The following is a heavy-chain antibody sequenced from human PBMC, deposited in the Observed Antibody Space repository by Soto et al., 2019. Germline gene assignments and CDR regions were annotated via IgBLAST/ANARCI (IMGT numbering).Heavy chain of an antibody. Sequence: LRLSCAASGFTFTDYYMSWVRQAPGKGLEWVSHISNVGHTIYYADSVKGRFTISRDNAKNSLFLQMNSLRAEDTAVFFCARVYRYYAILTDTGGQMDVWGQGTTVTVSS. D-gene: IGHD3-9*01. CDR3: ARVYRYYAILTDTGGQMDV. CDR2: ISNVGHTI. V-gene: IGHV3-11*01. CDR1: GFTFTDYY. J-gene: IGHJ6*02.